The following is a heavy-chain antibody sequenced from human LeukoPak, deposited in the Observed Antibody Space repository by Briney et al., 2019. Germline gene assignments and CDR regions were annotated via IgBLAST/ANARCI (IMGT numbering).Heavy chain of an antibody. CDR2: INHSGST. Sequence: PSETLSLTCAVYGGSFSGYYWSWIPQPPGKGLEWIGEINHSGSTNYNASLKSRVTISVDTSKNQFSLKLSSVTAADTAVYYCARPNWFDPWGQGTLVTVSS. V-gene: IGHV4-34*01. J-gene: IGHJ5*02. CDR1: GGSFSGYY. CDR3: ARPNWFDP.